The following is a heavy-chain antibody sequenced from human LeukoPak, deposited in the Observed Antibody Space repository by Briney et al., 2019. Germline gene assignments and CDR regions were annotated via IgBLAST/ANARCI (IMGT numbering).Heavy chain of an antibody. V-gene: IGHV3-21*01. Sequence: GGSLRLSCAASGFTFSSYSMNWVRQAPGKGLEWVSSISSSSSYIYYADSVKGRFTISRDNAKNSLYLQMNSLRAEDTAVYYCARASGGSYYFDYWGQGTPVTVSS. D-gene: IGHD3-16*01. CDR1: GFTFSSYS. CDR3: ARASGGSYYFDY. CDR2: ISSSSSYI. J-gene: IGHJ4*02.